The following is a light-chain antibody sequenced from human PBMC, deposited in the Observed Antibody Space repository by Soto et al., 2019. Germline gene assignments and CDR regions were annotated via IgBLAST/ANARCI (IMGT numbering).Light chain of an antibody. Sequence: DIVMAQTPLSLSVTPGQPASISCKSSESLLHSDGKTYVYWFLQRPGQPPQLLIHQVSNRFSGVPDRVSGSGSGTDFTLLISRVEAEDVGVYYCMQSLQLPPTFGEGTKVEIK. CDR3: MQSLQLPPT. V-gene: IGKV2D-29*01. CDR1: ESLLHSDGKTY. J-gene: IGKJ1*01. CDR2: QVS.